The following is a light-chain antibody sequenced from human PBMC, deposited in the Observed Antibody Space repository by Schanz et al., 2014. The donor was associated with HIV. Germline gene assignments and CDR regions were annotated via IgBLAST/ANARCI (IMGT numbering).Light chain of an antibody. CDR2: DAS. Sequence: DIQMTQSPSSLSASVGDRVTITCQARQDISNYLNWYQQKPGKAPKLLIYDASNLETGVPSRFSGSGSGTDFTLTISSLQPEDFATYYCQQSYSTPITFGQGTRLEIK. CDR3: QQSYSTPIT. CDR1: QDISNY. J-gene: IGKJ5*01. V-gene: IGKV1-39*01.